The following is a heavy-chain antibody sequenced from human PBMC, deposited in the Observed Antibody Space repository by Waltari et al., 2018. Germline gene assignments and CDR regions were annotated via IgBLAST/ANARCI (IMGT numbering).Heavy chain of an antibody. V-gene: IGHV3-30*02. J-gene: IGHJ6*03. CDR2: IRYDGSNK. Sequence: QVQLVESGGGVVQPGGSLRLSCAASGFTFSSYGMHWVGQAPGKGLEWVAFIRYDGSNKYYADSVKGRFTISRDNSKNTLYLQMNSLRAEDTAVYYCAKEGGSEVVAASYYYMDVWGKGTTVTVSS. D-gene: IGHD2-15*01. CDR1: GFTFSSYG. CDR3: AKEGGSEVVAASYYYMDV.